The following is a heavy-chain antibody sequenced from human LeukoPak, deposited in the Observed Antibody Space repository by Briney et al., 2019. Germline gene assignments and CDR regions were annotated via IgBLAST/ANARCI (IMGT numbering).Heavy chain of an antibody. V-gene: IGHV3-23*01. Sequence: GGSLRLSCAASGFTFSSHAMSWVRQAPGKGLEWVSGISGRGDSTVYADSVKGRFTISRDNSKNTLYLQMNSLRAEDTAVYYCAKLPPGVVVAATRANYYGMDVWGQGTTVTVSS. CDR1: GFTFSSHA. D-gene: IGHD2-15*01. CDR2: ISGRGDST. J-gene: IGHJ6*02. CDR3: AKLPPGVVVAATRANYYGMDV.